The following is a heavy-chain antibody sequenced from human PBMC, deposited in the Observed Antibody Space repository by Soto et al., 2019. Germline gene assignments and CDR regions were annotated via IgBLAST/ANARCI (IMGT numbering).Heavy chain of an antibody. CDR1: GGTFSSYA. J-gene: IGHJ4*02. V-gene: IGHV1-69*13. CDR3: ARDPGIAARLDY. D-gene: IGHD6-6*01. CDR2: IIPIFGTA. Sequence: SVKVSCKASGGTFSSYAISWVRQAPGQGLEWMGGIIPIFGTANYAQKFQGRVTITADESTSTAYMELSSLRSEDTAVYYCARDPGIAARLDYWGQGTLVTVSS.